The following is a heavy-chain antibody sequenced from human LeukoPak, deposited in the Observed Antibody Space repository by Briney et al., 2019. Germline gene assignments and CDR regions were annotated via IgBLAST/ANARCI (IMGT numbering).Heavy chain of an antibody. D-gene: IGHD3-22*01. J-gene: IGHJ4*02. CDR2: IIPIFGTA. CDR1: GGTFSSYA. Sequence: SVKVSCKASGGTFSSYAISWVRQAPGQGLEWMGRIIPIFGTANYAQKFQGRVTITTDEYTSTAYMELSSLRSEDTAVYYCARSGGVYYDSSGYYFDYWGQGTLVTVSS. V-gene: IGHV1-69*05. CDR3: ARSGGVYYDSSGYYFDY.